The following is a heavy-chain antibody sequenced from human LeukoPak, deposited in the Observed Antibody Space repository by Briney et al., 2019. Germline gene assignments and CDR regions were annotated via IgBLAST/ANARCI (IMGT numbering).Heavy chain of an antibody. CDR2: INHSGST. CDR3: ARRLRGVAKVNWFDP. CDR1: GGSFSGYY. Sequence: SETLSLTCAVYGGSFSGYYWSWIRQPPGKGLEWIGEINHSGSTNYNPSLKSRVTISVDTSKNQFSLKLSSVTAADTAVYYCARRLRGVAKVNWFDPWGQGTLVTVSS. V-gene: IGHV4-34*01. D-gene: IGHD3-10*01. J-gene: IGHJ5*02.